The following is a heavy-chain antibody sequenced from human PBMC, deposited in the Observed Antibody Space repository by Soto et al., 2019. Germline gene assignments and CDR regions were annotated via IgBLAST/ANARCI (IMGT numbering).Heavy chain of an antibody. CDR3: ARFDGGKEMMANWFDP. D-gene: IGHD3-9*01. CDR1: GGTFSSYA. J-gene: IGHJ5*02. Sequence: QVQLVQSGAEVKKPGSSVKVSCKASGGTFSSYAISWVRQAPGQGLEWMGGIIPIFGTANYAQKFQGRVTITADESTSTAYREVSSLRSEDTAVYYCARFDGGKEMMANWFDPWGQGTLVTVSS. V-gene: IGHV1-69*12. CDR2: IIPIFGTA.